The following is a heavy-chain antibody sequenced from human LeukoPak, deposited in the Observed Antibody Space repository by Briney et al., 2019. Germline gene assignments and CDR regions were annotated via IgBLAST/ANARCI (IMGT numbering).Heavy chain of an antibody. CDR1: GFTFSSYA. V-gene: IGHV3-23*01. D-gene: IGHD3-22*01. CDR3: AKDLSMYYYDSSGSNDAFDI. CDR2: ISGSGGST. J-gene: IGHJ3*02. Sequence: PGGSLTLSCAASGFTFSSYAMSWVRQAPGKGLEWVSAISGSGGSTYYADSVKGRFTISRDNSKNTLYLQMNSLRAEDTAVYYCAKDLSMYYYDSSGSNDAFDIWGQGTMVTVSS.